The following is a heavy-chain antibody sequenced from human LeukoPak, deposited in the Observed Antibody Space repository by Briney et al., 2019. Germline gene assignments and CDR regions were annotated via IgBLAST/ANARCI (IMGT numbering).Heavy chain of an antibody. CDR2: ISSSSSYI. CDR3: ARPPDNYYYYYMDV. Sequence: GGSLRLSCAVSGFTFDDYGMSWVRQAPGKGLEWVASISSSSSYIYYADSVKGRFTISRDNAKNSVYLQMNSLRAEDTAVYYCARPPDNYYYYYMDVWGKGTTVIVSS. V-gene: IGHV3-21*01. CDR1: GFTFDDYG. J-gene: IGHJ6*03.